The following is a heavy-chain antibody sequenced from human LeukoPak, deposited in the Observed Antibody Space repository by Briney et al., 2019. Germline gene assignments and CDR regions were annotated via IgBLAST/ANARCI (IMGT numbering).Heavy chain of an antibody. CDR3: AREAGGNFYFDY. CDR1: GFTFTNAW. D-gene: IGHD4-23*01. Sequence: PGGSLRLSCAASGFTFTNAWMNWVRQAPGKGLEWVSVIYSGGSTYYADSVKGRFTISRDNSKNTLYLQMNSLRAEDTAVYYCAREAGGNFYFDYWGQGTLVTVSS. J-gene: IGHJ4*02. V-gene: IGHV3-53*01. CDR2: IYSGGST.